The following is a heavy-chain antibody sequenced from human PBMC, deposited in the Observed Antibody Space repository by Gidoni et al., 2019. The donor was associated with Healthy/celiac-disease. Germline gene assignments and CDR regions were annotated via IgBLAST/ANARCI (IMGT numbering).Heavy chain of an antibody. CDR2: ISYDGSNK. CDR3: AKDLGPRSEEDWYFDL. Sequence: QVQLVESGGCVVQPGRSLRLSCAASGFTFSSYGMHWVRQAPGKGLEWVAVISYDGSNKYYADSVKGRFTISRDNSKNTLYLQMNSLRAEDTAVYYCAKDLGPRSEEDWYFDLWGRGTLVTVSS. V-gene: IGHV3-30*18. CDR1: GFTFSSYG. J-gene: IGHJ2*01.